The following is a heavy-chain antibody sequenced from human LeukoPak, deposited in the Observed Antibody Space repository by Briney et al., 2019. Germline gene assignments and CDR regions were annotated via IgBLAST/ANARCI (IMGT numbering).Heavy chain of an antibody. Sequence: ASVKVSCKASGYTFTSYGISWVRQAPGQGLEWMGWISAYNGNTNYAQKLQGRVTMTTDTSTSTAYMELRSLRSDDTAVYYCARGCSGGSCYPPELRYWGQGTLVTVSS. CDR2: ISAYNGNT. V-gene: IGHV1-18*01. CDR1: GYTFTSYG. D-gene: IGHD2-15*01. J-gene: IGHJ4*02. CDR3: ARGCSGGSCYPPELRY.